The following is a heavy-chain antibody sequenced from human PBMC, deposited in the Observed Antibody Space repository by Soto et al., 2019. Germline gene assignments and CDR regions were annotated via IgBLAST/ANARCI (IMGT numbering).Heavy chain of an antibody. CDR2: IYYSGST. CDR3: ARHDWAKPFDY. D-gene: IGHD3-9*01. J-gene: IGHJ4*02. V-gene: IGHV4-39*01. CDR1: GGSISSSSYY. Sequence: QLQLQESGAGLVKPSETLSLTCTVSGGSISSSSYYWGWIRQPPGKGLEWIGSIYYSGSTYYNPSLESRVTISVDTSKNQFSLKLSSVTAADTAVYYCARHDWAKPFDYWGQGTLVTVSS.